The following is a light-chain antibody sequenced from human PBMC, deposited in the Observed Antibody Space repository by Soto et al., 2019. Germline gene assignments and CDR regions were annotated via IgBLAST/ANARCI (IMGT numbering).Light chain of an antibody. CDR1: QGISSY. V-gene: IGKV1-9*01. CDR3: QQSIPHPT. CDR2: AAS. J-gene: IGKJ1*01. Sequence: LTQSAASLSASVGDRVTIACRASQGISSYLAWYQQKPGKAPQLLIYAASTLQSGVPSRFSGSGSGTEFTLTISSLQPDDFATYYCQQSIPHPTFGQGTNLDI.